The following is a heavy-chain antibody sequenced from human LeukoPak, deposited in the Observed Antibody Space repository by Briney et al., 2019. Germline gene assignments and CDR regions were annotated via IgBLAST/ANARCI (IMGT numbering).Heavy chain of an antibody. CDR3: ARLSPRRRITMVRGAKTTFDY. D-gene: IGHD3-10*01. J-gene: IGHJ4*02. V-gene: IGHV4-38-2*02. CDR1: GYSISSGYY. CDR2: IYYSGST. Sequence: SETLSLTCTVSGYSISSGYYWGWIRQPPGKGLEWIGSIYYSGSTYYNPSLKSRVTISVDTSKNQFSLKLRSVTAADTAVYYCARLSPRRRITMVRGAKTTFDYWGQGTLVTVSS.